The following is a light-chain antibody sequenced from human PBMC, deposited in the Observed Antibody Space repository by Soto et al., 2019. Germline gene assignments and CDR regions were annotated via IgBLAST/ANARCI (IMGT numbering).Light chain of an antibody. J-gene: IGLJ2*01. CDR2: DDR. CDR1: NIGSNS. Sequence: SYELTQPPSVSVAPGQTARVTCGGDNIGSNSVHWYQQKPGQAPVVVLYDDRERPSGIPERFSGSNSGNTATLTISRVGAGDEAVYYCQVRDTLSDHVVFGGGTQLTVL. V-gene: IGLV3-21*02. CDR3: QVRDTLSDHVV.